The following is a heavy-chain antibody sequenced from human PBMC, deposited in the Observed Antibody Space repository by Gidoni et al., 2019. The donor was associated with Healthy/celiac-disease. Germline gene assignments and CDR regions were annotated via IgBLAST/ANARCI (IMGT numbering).Heavy chain of an antibody. V-gene: IGHV4-39*01. D-gene: IGHD6-19*01. J-gene: IGHJ3*02. Sequence: QLQLQESGPGLVKPSETLSLTCTGSGGSISSSSYYWGWIRQPPGKGLEWIGSIYYTGSTYYTPSLKSRVTISVDTSKNQFSLKLSSVTAADTAGYYCARPEVAGQDDAFDIWGQGTMVTVSS. CDR2: IYYTGST. CDR3: ARPEVAGQDDAFDI. CDR1: GGSISSSSYY.